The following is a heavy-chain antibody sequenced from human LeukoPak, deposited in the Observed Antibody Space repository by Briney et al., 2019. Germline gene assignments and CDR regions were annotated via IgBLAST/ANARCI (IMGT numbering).Heavy chain of an antibody. CDR1: GGSISSYY. CDR2: IYHSGST. D-gene: IGHD6-19*01. CDR3: ARDSSGWWGYFDY. Sequence: PSETLSLTCTVSGGSISSYYWSWIRQPPGKGLEWIGYIYHSGSTNYNPSLKSRVTISVDTSKNQFSLKLSSVTAADTAVYYCARDSSGWWGYFDYWGQGTLVTVSS. V-gene: IGHV4-59*01. J-gene: IGHJ4*02.